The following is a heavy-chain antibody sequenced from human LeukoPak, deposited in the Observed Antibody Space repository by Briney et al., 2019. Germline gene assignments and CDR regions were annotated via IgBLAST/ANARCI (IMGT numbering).Heavy chain of an antibody. CDR2: ISAYNGNT. Sequence: ASVKVSCKASGYTFTSYGISWVRQAPGHGLEWMGWISAYNGNTNYAQKLQRRATMPTGTSTSTAYMELRSLRADDTAVYYCSRREGCCSSTSCSPYYYYYYMDVWGKGTTVTVSS. CDR3: SRREGCCSSTSCSPYYYYYYMDV. D-gene: IGHD2-2*01. V-gene: IGHV1-18*01. CDR1: GYTFTSYG. J-gene: IGHJ6*03.